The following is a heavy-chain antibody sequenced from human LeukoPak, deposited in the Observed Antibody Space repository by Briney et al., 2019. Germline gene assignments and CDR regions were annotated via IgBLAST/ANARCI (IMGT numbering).Heavy chain of an antibody. Sequence: GASVKVSCKASGYTFTSYDINWVRQATGQGLEWMGWMNPNSGNTGYAQKFQDRVTMTRNTSISTAYMELSSLRSEDTAVYYCAAYYDILTDAFDIWGQGTMVTVSS. D-gene: IGHD3-9*01. V-gene: IGHV1-8*01. CDR3: AAYYDILTDAFDI. J-gene: IGHJ3*02. CDR1: GYTFTSYD. CDR2: MNPNSGNT.